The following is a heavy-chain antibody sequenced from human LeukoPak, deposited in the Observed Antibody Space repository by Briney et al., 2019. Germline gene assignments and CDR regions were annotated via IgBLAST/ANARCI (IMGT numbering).Heavy chain of an antibody. CDR3: AREFGGGMDV. CDR2: IYYSGST. J-gene: IGHJ6*02. Sequence: SETLSLTCTFSGRSIRSYYWSWMRQPPGKGLEWIGYIYYSGSTNYNPSLKSRVTISVDTSNNQLSLKLSSVTAADTAVYYCAREFGGGMDVWGQGTTVTVSS. V-gene: IGHV4-59*01. D-gene: IGHD3-10*01. CDR1: GRSIRSYY.